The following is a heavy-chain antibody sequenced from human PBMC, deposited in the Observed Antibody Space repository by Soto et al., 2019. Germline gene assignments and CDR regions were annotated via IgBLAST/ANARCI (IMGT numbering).Heavy chain of an antibody. CDR3: ARLGAVAVSGDY. CDR1: GVSISSSY. Sequence: SETLSLTCTVSGVSISSSYWNWLRQPPGKRLEWIGCIYYSGSTAYSPSLKSRVTISVDTSKTHFSLKLSSVTAADTAVYYCARLGAVAVSGDYWGQGTLVTVSS. CDR2: IYYSGST. V-gene: IGHV4-59*01. J-gene: IGHJ4*02. D-gene: IGHD6-19*01.